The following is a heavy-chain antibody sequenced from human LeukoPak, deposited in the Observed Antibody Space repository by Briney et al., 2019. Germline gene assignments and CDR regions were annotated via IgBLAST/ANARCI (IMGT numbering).Heavy chain of an antibody. V-gene: IGHV1-69*05. CDR1: GGTFSNFA. CDR3: ARAQGDYRNFNNKWFDP. CDR2: IIPIFGTA. D-gene: IGHD4-11*01. Sequence: SVTVSCKASGGTFSNFAISWVRQAPGQGLQWMGGIIPIFGTASYAQKFQGRVTITTDESTSTAYMELRSLRSDDTAVYYCARAQGDYRNFNNKWFDPWGQGTLVTVSS. J-gene: IGHJ5*02.